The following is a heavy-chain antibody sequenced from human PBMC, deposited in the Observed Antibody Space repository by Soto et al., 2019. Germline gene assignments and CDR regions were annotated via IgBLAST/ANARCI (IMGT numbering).Heavy chain of an antibody. CDR1: GGSHSSYY. CDR3: ARGYNWNDGDAFDI. J-gene: IGHJ3*02. Sequence: QSLSCTVSGGSHSSYYWSWIGQPPGKGLEWVSYISSSGSTIYYADSVKGRFTISRDNAKNSLYLQMNSLRAEDTAVYYCARGYNWNDGDAFDIWGQGTMVTVSS. CDR2: ISSSGSTI. D-gene: IGHD1-1*01. V-gene: IGHV3-11*01.